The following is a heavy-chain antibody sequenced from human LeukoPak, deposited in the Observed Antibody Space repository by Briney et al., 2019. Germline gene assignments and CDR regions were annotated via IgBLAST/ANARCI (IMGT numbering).Heavy chain of an antibody. V-gene: IGHV1-18*01. CDR1: GYTFNTYG. D-gene: IGHD1-26*01. CDR2: ISGQHGKT. Sequence: ASVKVSCKASGYTFNTYGVIWVRQAPGKGFEWLGWISGQHGKTTYAQKLQGRVTMTTDTSTSTAYMELRSLGSDDTAVYYCARDGVGATSGYWGQGTLVTVSS. J-gene: IGHJ4*02. CDR3: ARDGVGATSGY.